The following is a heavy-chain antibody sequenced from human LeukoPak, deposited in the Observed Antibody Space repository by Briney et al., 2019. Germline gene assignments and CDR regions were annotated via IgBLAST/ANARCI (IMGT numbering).Heavy chain of an antibody. J-gene: IGHJ4*02. Sequence: GGSLRLSCAASGFSVSNNHVTWVRQAPGKGLEWVSVISNSGTTYYADSVKGRLTISRDNSRNTVYLQMNSLRAEDTAVYYCAGFGGNSFWGPGTLVTVFS. D-gene: IGHD4-23*01. CDR3: AGFGGNSF. CDR2: ISNSGTT. V-gene: IGHV3-66*01. CDR1: GFSVSNNH.